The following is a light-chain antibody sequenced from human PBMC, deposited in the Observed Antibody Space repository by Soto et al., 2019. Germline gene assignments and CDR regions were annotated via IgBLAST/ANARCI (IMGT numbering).Light chain of an antibody. J-gene: IGKJ3*01. CDR1: QDISNY. Sequence: DIQMTQSPSSLSASVGDRVTISCQASQDISNYLNWYQQKPGKAPKLLIYDASDLETGVPSRFSGSGSGTDFSFTICSLQPEDIATYFCQHYHNLPFTFGPGTKVDIK. CDR2: DAS. CDR3: QHYHNLPFT. V-gene: IGKV1-33*01.